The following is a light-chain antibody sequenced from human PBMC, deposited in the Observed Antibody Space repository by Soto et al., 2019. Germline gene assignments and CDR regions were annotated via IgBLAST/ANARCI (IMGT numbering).Light chain of an antibody. CDR3: AAWDDSLNGRRV. CDR2: SNN. CDR1: SSNIGSNT. Sequence: QSVLTQPPSASGTPGQRVTISCSGSSSNIGSNTVKWYQQLPGTAPKLLIYSNNQRPSGVPDRFSGSRSGTSASLAISGLQSEDEGDYYCAAWDDSLNGRRVFGGGTKLTVL. J-gene: IGLJ3*02. V-gene: IGLV1-44*01.